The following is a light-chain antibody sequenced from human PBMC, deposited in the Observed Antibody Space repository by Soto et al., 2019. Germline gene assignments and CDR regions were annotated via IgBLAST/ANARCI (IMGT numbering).Light chain of an antibody. CDR3: QQYDNWPYT. CDR2: GAS. J-gene: IGKJ2*01. CDR1: QSVSSNY. V-gene: IGKV3-20*01. Sequence: EIVLTQSPGTLSLSPGERATLSCRASQSVSSNYLAWYQHKPGQAPRLLIYGASNKATGIPDRFSGSGSGTDFTLTISRLEPEDFAVYFCQQYDNWPYTFGQGTKLEIK.